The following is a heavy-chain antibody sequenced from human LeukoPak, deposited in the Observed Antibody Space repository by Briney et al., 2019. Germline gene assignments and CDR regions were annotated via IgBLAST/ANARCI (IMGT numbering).Heavy chain of an antibody. CDR2: IYHSGST. J-gene: IGHJ5*02. V-gene: IGHV4-59*01. CDR1: GGSTNTYY. Sequence: PSETLSLTCTVSGGSTNTYYWSWIRQPPGKGLEWIGYIYHSGSTNYNPSLKSRVTISVDTSKNQVSLKLTSVTAADTAVYYCASDYYDSSAMGWFDPWGQGTLVTVSS. D-gene: IGHD3-22*01. CDR3: ASDYYDSSAMGWFDP.